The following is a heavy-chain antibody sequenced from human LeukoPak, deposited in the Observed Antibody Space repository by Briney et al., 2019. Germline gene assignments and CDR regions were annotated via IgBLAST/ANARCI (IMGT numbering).Heavy chain of an antibody. Sequence: GRSLRLSCAASGFTFSSYWMHWVRQAPGKGLVWVSRINSDGSSTSYADSVKGRFTISRDNAKNTLYLQMNSLRAEDTALYYCARDPPATRSLDCWGQGTLVTVSS. V-gene: IGHV3-74*01. CDR1: GFTFSSYW. CDR2: INSDGSST. CDR3: ARDPPATRSLDC. D-gene: IGHD1-1*01. J-gene: IGHJ4*02.